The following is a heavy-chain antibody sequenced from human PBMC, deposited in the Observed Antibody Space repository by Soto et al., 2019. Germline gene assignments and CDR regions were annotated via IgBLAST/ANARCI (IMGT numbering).Heavy chain of an antibody. V-gene: IGHV3-53*01. Sequence: LRLSCAASGFTVSSNYMSWVRQAPGKGLEWVSVIYSGGSTYYADSVKGRFTISGDNSKNTLYLQMNSLRAEDTAVYYCARGGSTDYDFWSGLYGMDVWGQGTTVTVSS. D-gene: IGHD3-3*01. CDR1: GFTVSSNY. J-gene: IGHJ6*02. CDR3: ARGGSTDYDFWSGLYGMDV. CDR2: IYSGGST.